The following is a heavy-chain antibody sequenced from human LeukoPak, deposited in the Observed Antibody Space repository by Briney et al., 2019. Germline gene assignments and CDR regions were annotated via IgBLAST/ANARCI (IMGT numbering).Heavy chain of an antibody. V-gene: IGHV4-34*01. Sequence: PSETLSLTCAVYGGSFSGYYWSWIRQPPGKGLEWIGSIYYSGSTYYNPSLKSRVTISVDTSKNQFSLKLSSVTAADTAVYYCAGGVSGDGYNYVRYWGQGTLVTVSS. CDR1: GGSFSGYY. CDR2: IYYSGST. D-gene: IGHD5-24*01. CDR3: AGGVSGDGYNYVRY. J-gene: IGHJ4*02.